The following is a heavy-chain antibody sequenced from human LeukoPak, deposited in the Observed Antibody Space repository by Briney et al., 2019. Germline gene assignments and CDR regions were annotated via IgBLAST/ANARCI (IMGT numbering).Heavy chain of an antibody. V-gene: IGHV4-39*07. J-gene: IGHJ6*03. D-gene: IGHD3-10*01. CDR3: ARTAEYGSGSYPYYYYYYMDV. CDR1: GGSISSSSYY. CDR2: IYYSGST. Sequence: PSETLSLTCTVSGGSISSSSYYWGWIRQPPGKGLEWIGSIYYSGSTYYNPSLKSRVTISVDTSKNQFSLKLSSVTASDTALYYCARTAEYGSGSYPYYYYYYMDVWGKGTTVTVSS.